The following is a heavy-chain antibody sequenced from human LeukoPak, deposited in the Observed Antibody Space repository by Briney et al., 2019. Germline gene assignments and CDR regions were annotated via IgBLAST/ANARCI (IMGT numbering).Heavy chain of an antibody. CDR3: ARVAGYCSSTSCFANALFDY. CDR2: INPSGGST. Sequence: ASVKVSCKASGYTFTSYYMHWVRQAPGQGLEWMGIINPSGGSTSYAQKFQGRVTMTRDTSISTAYMELSRLRSDDTAVYYCARVAGYCSSTSCFANALFDYWGQGTLVTVSS. J-gene: IGHJ4*02. D-gene: IGHD2-2*01. V-gene: IGHV1-46*01. CDR1: GYTFTSYY.